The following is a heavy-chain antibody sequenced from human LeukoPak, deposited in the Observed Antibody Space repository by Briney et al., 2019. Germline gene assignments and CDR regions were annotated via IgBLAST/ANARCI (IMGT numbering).Heavy chain of an antibody. CDR2: ISGSGGST. V-gene: IGHV3-23*01. Sequence: PGGSLRLSCAASGFTFSSYAMSWVRQAPGKGLEWVSAISGSGGSTYYADSVKGRFAISRDNSKNTLYLQMNSLRAEDTAVYYCGRLHPTDNWFDPWGQGTLVTASS. D-gene: IGHD4-11*01. CDR1: GFTFSSYA. J-gene: IGHJ5*02. CDR3: GRLHPTDNWFDP.